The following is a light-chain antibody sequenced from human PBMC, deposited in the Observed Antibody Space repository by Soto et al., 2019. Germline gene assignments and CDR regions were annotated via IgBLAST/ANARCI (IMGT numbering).Light chain of an antibody. CDR2: EVT. CDR1: SSDVGGYNS. J-gene: IGLJ2*01. CDR3: SSFTSSSTWV. Sequence: QSVLTQPASVSGSPGQSITISCTGTSSDVGGYNSVSWYQHRPGEAPNLMIYEVTNRPSGVSNRFSGSKSGNTASLTISGLQAEDEADYYCSSFTSSSTWVFGGGTQLTVL. V-gene: IGLV2-14*01.